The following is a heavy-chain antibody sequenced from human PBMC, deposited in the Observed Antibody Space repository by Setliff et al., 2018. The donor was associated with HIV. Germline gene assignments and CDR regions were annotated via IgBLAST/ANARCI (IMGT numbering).Heavy chain of an antibody. J-gene: IGHJ4*02. CDR3: ARHVTGGAYFETLAGSFND. V-gene: IGHV4-39*01. CDR2: MYYSGST. Sequence: PSETLSLTCTVSGGSISSGTYYWGWIRQPPGKGLEYIGTMYYSGSTYYNPSLRSRVTISVDTSKNHISLSLSSVTAADTAVYYCARHVTGGAYFETLAGSFNDWGQGTLVTVSS. D-gene: IGHD7-27*01. CDR1: GGSISSGTYY.